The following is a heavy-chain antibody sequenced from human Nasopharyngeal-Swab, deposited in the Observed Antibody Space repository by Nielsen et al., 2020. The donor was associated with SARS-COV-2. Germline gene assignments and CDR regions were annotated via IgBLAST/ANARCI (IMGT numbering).Heavy chain of an antibody. J-gene: IGHJ4*02. CDR2: ISAYNGNT. V-gene: IGHV1-18*01. D-gene: IGHD5-12*01. CDR3: ARRATFDY. Sequence: WVLQAPGQGLEWMGWISAYNGNTNYAQKLQGRVTMTTDTSTSTAYMELRSLRSDDTAVYYCARRATFDYWGQGTLVTVSS.